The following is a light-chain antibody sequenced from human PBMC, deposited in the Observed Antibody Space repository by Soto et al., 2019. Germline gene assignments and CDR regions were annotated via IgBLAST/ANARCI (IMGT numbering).Light chain of an antibody. CDR2: AAS. V-gene: IGKV1-27*01. CDR3: QKYNSDPWT. J-gene: IGKJ1*01. CDR1: QGITNY. Sequence: DIQMTQSPSSLSASVGDRVTITCRASQGITNYLAWYQQRPGKVPKLLIYAASTLQSGVPSRFSGTGSGTDFTLTISSLQPEDVATYYCQKYNSDPWTFGQGTKVEIK.